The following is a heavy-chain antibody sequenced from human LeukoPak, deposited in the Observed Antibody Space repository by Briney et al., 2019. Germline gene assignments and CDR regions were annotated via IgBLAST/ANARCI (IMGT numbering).Heavy chain of an antibody. V-gene: IGHV4-39*01. J-gene: IGHJ4*02. Sequence: PSETLSLTCTVSGGSISSSSYYWGWIRQPPGKGLEWIGSIYYSGSTYYNPSLKSRVTISVDTSKNQFSLKLSSVTAADTAVYYCARGRRGNLDYWGQGTLVTVSS. D-gene: IGHD1-14*01. CDR3: ARGRRGNLDY. CDR2: IYYSGST. CDR1: GGSISSSSYY.